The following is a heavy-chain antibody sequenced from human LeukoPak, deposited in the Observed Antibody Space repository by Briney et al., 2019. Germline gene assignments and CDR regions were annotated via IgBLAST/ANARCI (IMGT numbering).Heavy chain of an antibody. D-gene: IGHD2-15*01. J-gene: IGHJ6*03. CDR3: ARLPRVDYYYYYMDV. CDR2: IYTSGST. Sequence: PSETLSLTCTVSGGSISSYYWSWIRQPPGKVLEWIGYIYTSGSTKYNPSLKSRVTISVDTSKNQFSLKLSSVTAADTAVYYCARLPRVDYYYYYMDVWGKGTTVTVSS. CDR1: GGSISSYY. V-gene: IGHV4-4*09.